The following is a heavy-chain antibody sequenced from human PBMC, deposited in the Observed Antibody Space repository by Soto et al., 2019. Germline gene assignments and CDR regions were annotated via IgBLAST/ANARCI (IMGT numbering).Heavy chain of an antibody. CDR2: IWYDGSNK. V-gene: IGHV3-33*01. D-gene: IGHD1-26*01. Sequence: SGGSLRLSCAASGFTFSSYGMHWVRQAPGKGLEWVAVIWYDGSNKYYADSVKGRFTISRDNSKNTLYLQMNSLRAEDTAVYYCARDLALPYQSPGAGMDVWGQGTTVTVS. CDR3: ARDLALPYQSPGAGMDV. CDR1: GFTFSSYG. J-gene: IGHJ6*02.